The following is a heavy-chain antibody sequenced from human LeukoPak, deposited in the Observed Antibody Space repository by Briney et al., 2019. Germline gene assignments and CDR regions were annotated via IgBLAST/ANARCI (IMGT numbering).Heavy chain of an antibody. Sequence: SETLSLTCTVSGGSISSGGYYWSWIRQHPGKGLEWIGYIYYSGSTYYNPSLKSRVTISVDTSKNQSSLKLSSVTAADTAVYYCARDSGIAAAGTTWGQGTLVTVSS. CDR2: IYYSGST. CDR3: ARDSGIAAAGTT. J-gene: IGHJ4*02. D-gene: IGHD6-13*01. CDR1: GGSISSGGYY. V-gene: IGHV4-31*03.